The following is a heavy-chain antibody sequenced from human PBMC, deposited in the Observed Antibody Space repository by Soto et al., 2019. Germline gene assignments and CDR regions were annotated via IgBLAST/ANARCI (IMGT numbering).Heavy chain of an antibody. CDR3: ARGGGYSYGADFDY. V-gene: IGHV4-39*05. CDR1: DGSISSSSYY. D-gene: IGHD5-18*01. J-gene: IGHJ4*02. CDR2: IYYSGST. Sequence: TETPSLTCTVPDGSISSSSYYWGWIRQPPGKGLEWIGSIYYSGSTYYNPSLKSRVTISVDTSKNQFSLKLSSVTAADTAVYYCARGGGYSYGADFDYWGQGTLVTVSS.